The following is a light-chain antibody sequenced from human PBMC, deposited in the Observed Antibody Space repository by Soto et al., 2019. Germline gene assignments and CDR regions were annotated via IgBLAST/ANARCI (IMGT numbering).Light chain of an antibody. V-gene: IGKV1-39*01. CDR3: QQTYRSVT. CDR2: GAS. J-gene: IGKJ5*01. CDR1: QDISSY. Sequence: DIQLTQSPSSLSSSIGDRGTITCRASQDISSYLNWYQQKPGRAPNLLIYGASTLQGGVPSRFSGRASGTEFTLTISGLQPEDVATYYCQQTYRSVTFGQGTRLE.